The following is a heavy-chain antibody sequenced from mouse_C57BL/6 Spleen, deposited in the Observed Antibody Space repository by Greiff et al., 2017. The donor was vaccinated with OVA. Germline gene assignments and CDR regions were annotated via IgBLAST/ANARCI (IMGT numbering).Heavy chain of an antibody. J-gene: IGHJ3*01. Sequence: VQLQQPGAELVKPGASVKLSCKASGYTFTSYWMQWVKQRPGQGLEWIGEIDPSDSYTNYNQKFKGKATLTVDTSSSTAYMQLSSLTSEDSAVYYCARGRDGNSFAYWGQGTLVTVSA. V-gene: IGHV1-50*01. CDR3: ARGRDGNSFAY. CDR1: GYTFTSYW. CDR2: IDPSDSYT. D-gene: IGHD2-1*01.